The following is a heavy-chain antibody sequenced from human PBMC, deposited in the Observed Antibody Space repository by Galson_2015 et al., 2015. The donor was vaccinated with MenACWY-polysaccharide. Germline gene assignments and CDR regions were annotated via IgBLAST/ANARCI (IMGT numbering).Heavy chain of an antibody. Sequence: SLRLSCAASGFTFSSYGMHWVRQAPGKGLEWVAVISYDGSNKYYEDSVTGRFTISRDNSKNTLYLQLNSLRAVDTAVYYCAKERVDADWGQGTLVTVSS. CDR1: GFTFSSYG. CDR2: ISYDGSNK. D-gene: IGHD3-10*01. J-gene: IGHJ4*02. V-gene: IGHV3-30*18. CDR3: AKERVDAD.